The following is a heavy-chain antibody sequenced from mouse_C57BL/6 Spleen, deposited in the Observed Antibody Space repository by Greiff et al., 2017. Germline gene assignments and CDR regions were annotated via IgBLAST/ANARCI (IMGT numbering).Heavy chain of an antibody. CDR1: GYTFTDYN. Sequence: EVQLQQSGPELVKPGASVKMSCKASGYTFTDYNMHWVKQSHGKSLEWIGYINPNNGGTSYNQKFKGKATLTVNKSSSTAYMELRSLTSEDSAVYYCAIYYGYDGYYFDYWGQGTTLTVSS. V-gene: IGHV1-22*01. CDR2: INPNNGGT. J-gene: IGHJ2*01. D-gene: IGHD2-2*01. CDR3: AIYYGYDGYYFDY.